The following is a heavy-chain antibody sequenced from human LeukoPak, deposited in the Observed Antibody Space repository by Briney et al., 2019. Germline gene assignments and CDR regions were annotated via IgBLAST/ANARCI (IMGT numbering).Heavy chain of an antibody. V-gene: IGHV3-23*01. Sequence: GGSLRLSCAAAGFTFSSHAMSWVRQAPGKRLEWVSTISGNGGRTYYADSVKGRFTISRDNSMNTLYLQMNSLRADDTAVYYCANSPGYFFDYWGQGTLVTVSS. CDR2: ISGNGGRT. D-gene: IGHD3-9*01. CDR3: ANSPGYFFDY. J-gene: IGHJ4*02. CDR1: GFTFSSHA.